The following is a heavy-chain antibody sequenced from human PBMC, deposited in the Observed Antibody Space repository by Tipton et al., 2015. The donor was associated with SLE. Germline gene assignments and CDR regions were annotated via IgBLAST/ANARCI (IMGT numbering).Heavy chain of an antibody. CDR3: ARDGLGSYFDY. CDR2: IYTSGSA. CDR1: GDSISNGGHF. V-gene: IGHV4-61*02. Sequence: TLSLTCTISGDSISNGGHFWSWIRQPAGRGLEWIGRIYTSGSANYNPSLKSRVTISLDTSKNQFSLKLSSVTAADTAVYYCARDGLGSYFDYWGRGTLVTVSS. D-gene: IGHD6-19*01. J-gene: IGHJ4*01.